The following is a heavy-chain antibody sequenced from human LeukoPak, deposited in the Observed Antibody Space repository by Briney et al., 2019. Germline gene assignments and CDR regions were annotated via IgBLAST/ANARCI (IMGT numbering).Heavy chain of an antibody. V-gene: IGHV4-59*08. CDR2: VFYSGNT. D-gene: IGHD2-2*01. CDR1: GGSLTGYF. J-gene: IGHJ4*02. Sequence: SETLSLTCTVSGGSLTGYFWSWIRQPPGKGLVWLGYVFYSGNTRYNPSLESRVTTSADTSKNQFSLRLTSVTAADTAVYYCARQGTITYAYFDYWSQGTLVTVSS. CDR3: ARQGTITYAYFDY.